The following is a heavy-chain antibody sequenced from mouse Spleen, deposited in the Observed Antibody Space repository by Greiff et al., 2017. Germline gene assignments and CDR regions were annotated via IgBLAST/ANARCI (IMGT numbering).Heavy chain of an antibody. CDR1: GYTFTSYW. D-gene: IGHD2-4*01. V-gene: IGHV1-53*01. CDR2: INPSNGGT. J-gene: IGHJ3*01. CDR3: ARGWGYGYDYDEGAWFAY. Sequence: QVQLQQPGTELVKPGASVKLSCKASGYTFTSYWMHWVKQRPEQGLEWIGNINPSNGGTNYNEKFKSKATLTVDKSSSTAYMQLSSLTSEDSAVYYCARGWGYGYDYDEGAWFAYWGQGTLVTVSA.